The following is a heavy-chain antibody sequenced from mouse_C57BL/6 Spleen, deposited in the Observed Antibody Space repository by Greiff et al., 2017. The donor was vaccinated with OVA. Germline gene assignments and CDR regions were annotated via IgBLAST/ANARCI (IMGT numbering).Heavy chain of an antibody. CDR2: IYPGDGDT. CDR1: GYAFSSSW. Sequence: QVQLQQSGPELVKPGASVKISCKASGYAFSSSWMNWVKQRPGKGLEWIGRIYPGDGDTNYNGKFKGKATLTADKSSSTAYMQLSSLTSEDSAVYFCAREDGYFDVWGTGTTVTVSS. V-gene: IGHV1-82*01. CDR3: AREDGYFDV. J-gene: IGHJ1*03.